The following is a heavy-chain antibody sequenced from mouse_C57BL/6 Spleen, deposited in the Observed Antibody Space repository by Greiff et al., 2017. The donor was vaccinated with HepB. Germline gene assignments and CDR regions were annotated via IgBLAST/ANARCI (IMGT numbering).Heavy chain of an antibody. Sequence: QVQLKQSGAELARPGASVKLSCKASGYTFTSYGISWVKQRTGQGLEWIGEIYPRSGNTYYNEKFKGKATLTADKSSSTAYMELRSLTSEDSAVYFGARGGITTVVATKYAMDYWGQGTSVTVSS. V-gene: IGHV1-81*01. J-gene: IGHJ4*01. D-gene: IGHD1-1*01. CDR1: GYTFTSYG. CDR3: ARGGITTVVATKYAMDY. CDR2: IYPRSGNT.